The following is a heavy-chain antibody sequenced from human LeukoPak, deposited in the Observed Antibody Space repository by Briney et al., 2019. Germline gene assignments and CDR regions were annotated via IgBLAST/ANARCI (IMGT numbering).Heavy chain of an antibody. CDR2: ISTNNGDT. CDR3: ARDDDYNPPVH. J-gene: IGHJ4*02. CDR1: GYTFTSYG. V-gene: IGHV1-18*01. D-gene: IGHD4/OR15-4a*01. Sequence: ASVKVSCKASGYTFTSYGISWVRQAPGQGLEWMGWISTNNGDTKSGKKFQGRVIMTTDTSTSTTYMEVRSLRSDDTAVYYCARDDDYNPPVHWGQGTLVTVSS.